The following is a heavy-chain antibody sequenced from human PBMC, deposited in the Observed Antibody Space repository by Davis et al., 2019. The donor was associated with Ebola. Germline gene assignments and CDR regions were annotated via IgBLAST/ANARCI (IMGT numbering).Heavy chain of an antibody. Sequence: GSLRLSCAVHGGSFSGFYWNWIRQSPGKGLEWIGDINHIGSTNYNPSLKSRVTISVDTSKNQFSLKLSSVTAADTAVYYCARGLADYIWGSYRPDFDYWGQGTLVTVSS. J-gene: IGHJ4*02. CDR2: INHIGST. D-gene: IGHD3-16*02. V-gene: IGHV4-34*01. CDR1: GGSFSGFY. CDR3: ARGLADYIWGSYRPDFDY.